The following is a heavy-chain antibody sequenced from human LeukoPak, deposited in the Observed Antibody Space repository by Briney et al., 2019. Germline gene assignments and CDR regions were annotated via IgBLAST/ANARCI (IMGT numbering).Heavy chain of an antibody. J-gene: IGHJ4*02. CDR2: ISGSGGST. CDR1: VFTFSSYA. CDR3: AKPPGKTTVTTFDY. Sequence: GGSLRLSCAASVFTFSSYAMSWVREAPGKGMEWVSAISGSGGSTYYADSVKGRFTISRDNSKNTLYLQMNSLRAEDTAVYYCAKPPGKTTVTTFDYWGQGTLVTVSS. D-gene: IGHD4-17*01. V-gene: IGHV3-23*01.